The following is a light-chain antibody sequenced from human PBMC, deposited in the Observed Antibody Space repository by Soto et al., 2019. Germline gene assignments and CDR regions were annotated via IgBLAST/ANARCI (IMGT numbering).Light chain of an antibody. CDR3: QQRSNWLLT. CDR1: QSVRSY. CDR2: DAS. Sequence: EIVLTQSPATLSSSPGERATLSCRASQSVRSYLAWYQQKPGQAPRLLIYDASNRATGIPARFSGSGSGTDFTLTISSLEPEDFAVYYCQQRSNWLLTFGGGTKVDIK. V-gene: IGKV3-11*01. J-gene: IGKJ4*01.